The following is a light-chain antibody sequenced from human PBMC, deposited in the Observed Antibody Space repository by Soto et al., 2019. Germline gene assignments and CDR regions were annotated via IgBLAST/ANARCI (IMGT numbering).Light chain of an antibody. Sequence: DIQMTQSPSSLSAYVGDRVTISCRASQSIRNYVSWYQQKPGTAPKLLIRAASTLQSGVPSRFSGSGSGTDFTLTISSLQIEDFATYFCQHTDSTPQTFGQGTNVEI. V-gene: IGKV1-39*01. CDR1: QSIRNY. J-gene: IGKJ1*01. CDR2: AAS. CDR3: QHTDSTPQT.